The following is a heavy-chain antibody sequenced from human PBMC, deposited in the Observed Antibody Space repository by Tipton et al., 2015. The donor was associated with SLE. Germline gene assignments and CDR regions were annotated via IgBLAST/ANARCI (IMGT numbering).Heavy chain of an antibody. CDR3: ARDQSGLYVVYYMDV. CDR1: GDSVSSTRAA. Sequence: GLVKPSQTLSLSCAISGDSVSSTRAAWNWIRLSPSRGLEWLGRTYLRSRWYNDYAESVKSRIVINSDTSKNEFSLHLSSVTPEDAAVYYCARDQSGLYVVYYMDVWGNGTTVFVSS. J-gene: IGHJ6*03. CDR2: TYLRSRWYN. D-gene: IGHD2-8*02. V-gene: IGHV6-1*01.